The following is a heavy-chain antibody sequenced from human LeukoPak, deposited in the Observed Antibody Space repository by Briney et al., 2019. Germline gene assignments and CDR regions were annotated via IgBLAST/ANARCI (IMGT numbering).Heavy chain of an antibody. CDR3: ARTSGVSAAGSPYYFDY. Sequence: ASVNLSCNASGYTFHNNGNSRVRQPPAPGLELMGSISPYSGNTDYTERLQGRVTMTTDTSTTTAFMELRSLRSDDTAVYYCARTSGVSAAGSPYYFDYWGQGTLVTVSS. CDR2: ISPYSGNT. D-gene: IGHD6-13*01. CDR1: GYTFHNNG. J-gene: IGHJ4*02. V-gene: IGHV1-18*01.